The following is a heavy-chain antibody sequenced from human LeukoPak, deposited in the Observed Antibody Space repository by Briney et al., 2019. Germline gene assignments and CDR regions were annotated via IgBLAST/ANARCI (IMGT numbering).Heavy chain of an antibody. J-gene: IGHJ3*01. CDR1: GFTFSSYS. D-gene: IGHD1-26*01. V-gene: IGHV4-59*04. Sequence: GSLRLSCAASGFTFSSYSVNCSPQPPGKGLEWIGNIYYSGSTYYNPSLRSRVTISVDTSKNQFSLKLISVTAADTAVYYCARLPTLIVGAPSRNAYDLWGPGKMLTVSS. CDR3: ARLPTLIVGAPSRNAYDL. CDR2: IYYSGST.